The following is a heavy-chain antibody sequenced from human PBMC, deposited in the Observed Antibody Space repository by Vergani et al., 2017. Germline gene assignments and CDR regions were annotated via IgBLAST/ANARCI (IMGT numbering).Heavy chain of an antibody. CDR2: ISWNSGSI. J-gene: IGHJ4*02. V-gene: IGHV3-9*01. Sequence: EVQLVESGGGLVQPGRSLRLSCAASGFTFDDYAMHWVRQAPGKGLEWVSGISWNSGSIGYADSVKGRFTISRDNAKNSLYLQMNSLRAEDTALYYCAAQQGGPGDYWGQGTLVTVSS. CDR3: AAQQGGPGDY. D-gene: IGHD3-16*01. CDR1: GFTFDDYA.